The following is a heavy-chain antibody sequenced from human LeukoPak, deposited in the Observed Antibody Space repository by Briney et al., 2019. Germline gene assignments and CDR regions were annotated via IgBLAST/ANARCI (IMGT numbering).Heavy chain of an antibody. D-gene: IGHD3-10*01. CDR3: ARHDNSGTYPLYY. CDR2: IYTSGST. CDR1: GGSISSYY. Sequence: SETLSLTCTVSGGSISSYYWSWIRQPAGKGLEWIGRIYTSGSTNYSPSLKSRITMSVDTSKNQFSLKLTSVTAADTAVYYCARHDNSGTYPLYYWGQGTLVTVSS. J-gene: IGHJ4*02. V-gene: IGHV4-4*07.